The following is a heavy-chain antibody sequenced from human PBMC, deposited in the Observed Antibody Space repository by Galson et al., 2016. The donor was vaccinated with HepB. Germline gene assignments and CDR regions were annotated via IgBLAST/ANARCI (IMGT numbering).Heavy chain of an antibody. CDR2: INPSSGSA. CDR3: ARGGEGHDFIDY. Sequence: SVKVSCKASGYTFTSYYMHWVRQAPGQGLDWMGMINPSSGSANYAQKFQGRVTVTRDTSTSTVYMELSRQSSEDTAVYYCARGGEGHDFIDYWGQGTLVTVSS. J-gene: IGHJ4*02. V-gene: IGHV1-46*01. D-gene: IGHD3-16*01. CDR1: GYTFTSYY.